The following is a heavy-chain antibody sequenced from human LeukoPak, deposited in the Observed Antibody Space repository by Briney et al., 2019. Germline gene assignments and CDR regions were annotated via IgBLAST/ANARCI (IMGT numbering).Heavy chain of an antibody. J-gene: IGHJ5*02. D-gene: IGHD3-10*01. V-gene: IGHV7-4-1*02. CDR2: INTNTGNP. Sequence: ASVKVSCKASVYTFTTYVMNWVRQSPGQGLEWMGWINTNTGNPTYAQGFTGRFVFSLDTSVSTAYLQISSLKAEDTAVYYCARDRLDRGVAFDPWGQGTLVTVSS. CDR3: ARDRLDRGVAFDP. CDR1: VYTFTTYV.